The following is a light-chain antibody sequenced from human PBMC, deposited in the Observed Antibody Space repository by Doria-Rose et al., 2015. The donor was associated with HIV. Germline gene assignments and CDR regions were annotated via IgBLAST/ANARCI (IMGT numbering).Light chain of an antibody. CDR2: GAS. J-gene: IGKJ5*01. V-gene: IGKV3-15*01. CDR1: QSVSTD. Sequence: EIVLTQSPEALSVSPGESATLSCRASQSVSTDLAWYQHKPGQAPWLLIWGASTRATGIPARFSGSGSGTEFTLTISSLQSEDFAIYFCHQYNNWPTFGQGTRLDIK. CDR3: HQYNNWPT.